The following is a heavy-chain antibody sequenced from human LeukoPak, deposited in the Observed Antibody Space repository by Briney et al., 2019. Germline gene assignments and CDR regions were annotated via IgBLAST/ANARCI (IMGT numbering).Heavy chain of an antibody. CDR1: GGTIFSYY. CDR2: IYSNGIT. D-gene: IGHD3-22*01. CDR3: ARRAYYDTSGYYPASGYFDL. J-gene: IGHJ2*01. Sequence: SETLSLTCTVSGGTIFSYYFNWIRQPPGKGREWIGYIYSNGITNYNPSLRSRGTISIATSKNQFSLRLRSVTAADTAIYYCARRAYYDTSGYYPASGYFDLWGRGTLVTVSS. V-gene: IGHV4-4*08.